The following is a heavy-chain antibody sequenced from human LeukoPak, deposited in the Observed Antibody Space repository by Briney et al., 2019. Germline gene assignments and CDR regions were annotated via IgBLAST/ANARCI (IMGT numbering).Heavy chain of an antibody. CDR2: INPNSGGT. CDR3: ARFPAILWFGVPFNAYYYYMDV. J-gene: IGHJ6*03. D-gene: IGHD3-10*01. V-gene: IGHV1-2*02. CDR1: GYTFTGYY. Sequence: ASVKVSCKASGYTFTGYYMHWVRQAPGQGLEWMGWINPNSGGTNYAQKFQGRVTMTRDTSISTAYMELSRLRSDDTAVYYCARFPAILWFGVPFNAYYYYMDVWGKGTTVTVSS.